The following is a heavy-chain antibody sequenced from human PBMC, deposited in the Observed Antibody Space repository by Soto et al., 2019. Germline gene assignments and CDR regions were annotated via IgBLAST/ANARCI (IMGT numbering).Heavy chain of an antibody. CDR1: GFTFSNAW. D-gene: IGHD6-13*01. CDR2: IKSKTDGGTT. J-gene: IGHJ4*02. Sequence: GGSLRLSCAASGFTFSNAWMSWVRQAPGKGLEWVGRIKSKTDGGTTDYAAPVKGRFTISRDDSKNTLYLQMNSLKTEDTAVYYCTTIIAAAGFPKTADYWGQGTLVTVSS. CDR3: TTIIAAAGFPKTADY. V-gene: IGHV3-15*01.